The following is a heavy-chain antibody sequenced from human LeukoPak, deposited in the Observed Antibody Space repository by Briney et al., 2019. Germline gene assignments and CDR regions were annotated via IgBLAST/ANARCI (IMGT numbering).Heavy chain of an antibody. V-gene: IGHV4-31*03. D-gene: IGHD3-3*01. CDR2: IYYSGST. J-gene: IGHJ5*02. CDR3: ARIFIPTMGPYNWFDP. CDR1: GGSISSGGYY. Sequence: PSQTLSLTCTVSGGSISSGGYYWSWIRQHPGKGLEWIGYIYYSGSTYYNPSLKSRVTISVDTSKNQFSLKLSSVTAADTAVYYCARIFIPTMGPYNWFDPWGQGTLVTVSS.